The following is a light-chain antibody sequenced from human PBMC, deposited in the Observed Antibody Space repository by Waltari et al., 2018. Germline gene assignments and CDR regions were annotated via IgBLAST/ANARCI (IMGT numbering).Light chain of an antibody. CDR2: GAS. J-gene: IGKJ3*01. V-gene: IGKV3-20*01. CDR1: QSVSSSY. CDR3: QQYGSSQFT. Sequence: DIVLTQSPGTLSLSPGESATLSCRASQSVSSSYVAWYQQKPGQAPRLLIYGASSRATGIPDRFSGSGSGTDFTLTISRLEPEDSAVYYCQQYGSSQFTFGPGTKVDIK.